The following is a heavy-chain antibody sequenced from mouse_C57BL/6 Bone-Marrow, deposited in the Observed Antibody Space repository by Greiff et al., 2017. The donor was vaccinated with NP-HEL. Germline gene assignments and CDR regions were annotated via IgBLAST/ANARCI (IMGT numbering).Heavy chain of an antibody. J-gene: IGHJ4*01. CDR2: IYPGDGDT. Sequence: VMLVESGPELVKPGASVKISCKASGYAFSSSWMNWVKQRPGKGLEWIGRIYPGDGDTNYNGKFKGKATLTADKSSSTAYMQLSSLTSEDSAVYFCARSDTTVVATGTRAMDYWGQGTSVTVSS. CDR3: ARSDTTVVATGTRAMDY. D-gene: IGHD1-1*01. V-gene: IGHV1-82*01. CDR1: GYAFSSSW.